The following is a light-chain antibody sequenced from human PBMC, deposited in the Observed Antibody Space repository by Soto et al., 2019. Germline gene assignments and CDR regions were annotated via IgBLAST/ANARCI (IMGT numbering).Light chain of an antibody. Sequence: DIVMTQSPDSLAVSLGERATFNCKSSQSILDRSKNKYYLAWYQQKSGQPPKLLIYWASLREPGVPDRFTGSGSGTDFTLTISSLQAEDVAVYYCQQYFTSPWTFGQGTKMEI. V-gene: IGKV4-1*01. J-gene: IGKJ1*01. CDR2: WAS. CDR1: QSILDRSKNKYY. CDR3: QQYFTSPWT.